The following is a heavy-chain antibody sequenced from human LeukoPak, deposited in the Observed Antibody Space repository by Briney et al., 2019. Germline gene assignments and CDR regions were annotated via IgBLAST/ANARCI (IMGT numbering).Heavy chain of an antibody. D-gene: IGHD2-21*02. CDR3: RAATKYRDYYYDY. CDR2: ISSDGSNK. V-gene: IGHV3-30*03. Sequence: GGSLRLSCAASRFTFNTFGMHWVRQAPGKGLEWVAVISSDGSNKYYADSVKGRFTISRDNSKDTLYLQMSSLVIEDTAVYYCRAATKYRDYYYDYWGQGTLVTVSS. CDR1: RFTFNTFG. J-gene: IGHJ4*02.